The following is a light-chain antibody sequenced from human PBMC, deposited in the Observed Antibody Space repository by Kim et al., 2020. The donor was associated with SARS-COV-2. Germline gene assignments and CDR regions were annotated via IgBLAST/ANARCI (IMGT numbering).Light chain of an antibody. V-gene: IGKV3-15*01. CDR3: QQYGYWRA. CDR2: GAS. J-gene: IGKJ5*01. CDR1: QDIGSG. Sequence: EIVMTQSPATLSVSPGERATLSCRASQDIGSGLSWYQQKPGQAPRVLIYGASTRAAGIQARFSGSGSGTEFTLTISSLQSDDFAIYYCQQYGYWRAFGQGTRLEIK.